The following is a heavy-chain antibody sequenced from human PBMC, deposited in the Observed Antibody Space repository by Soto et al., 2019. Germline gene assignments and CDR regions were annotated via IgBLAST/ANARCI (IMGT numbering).Heavy chain of an antibody. Sequence: LSLTCTVSGGSISSGGYYWTWIRQFPGKGLEWIGYVHYSGSAHYNPSLTSRLTMSVDTSKSQFSLNLSSVTAADSAVYYCARVEYGGSSPFDFWGQGTLVTVSS. J-gene: IGHJ4*02. V-gene: IGHV4-31*03. CDR2: VHYSGSA. D-gene: IGHD1-26*01. CDR3: ARVEYGGSSPFDF. CDR1: GGSISSGGYY.